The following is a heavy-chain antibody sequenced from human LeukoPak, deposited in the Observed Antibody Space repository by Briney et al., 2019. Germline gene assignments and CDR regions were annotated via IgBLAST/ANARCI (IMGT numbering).Heavy chain of an antibody. Sequence: SVKVSCKASGGTFSSYAISWVRQAPGQGLEWMGGIIPIFGTTNYAQKFQGRVTITADESTSTAYMELSSLRSEDTAVYYCARAIVVVKYYYYGMDVWGQGTTVTVSS. CDR3: ARAIVVVKYYYYGMDV. J-gene: IGHJ6*02. CDR2: IIPIFGTT. D-gene: IGHD3-22*01. CDR1: GGTFSSYA. V-gene: IGHV1-69*01.